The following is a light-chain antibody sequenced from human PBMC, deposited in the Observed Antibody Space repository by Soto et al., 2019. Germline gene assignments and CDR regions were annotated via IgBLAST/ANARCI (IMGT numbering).Light chain of an antibody. CDR2: DAS. J-gene: IGKJ1*01. CDR1: ESVSSN. V-gene: IGKV3D-15*01. CDR3: QQYHNWPA. Sequence: EVVMTHSPATLSVSPLERATLSFSSSESVSSNLAWYQQRPGQAPRLVIYDASNRATGIPARFSGSGSGTEFTLTISSLQSEDFAVYYCQQYHNWPAFGQGTKVDIK.